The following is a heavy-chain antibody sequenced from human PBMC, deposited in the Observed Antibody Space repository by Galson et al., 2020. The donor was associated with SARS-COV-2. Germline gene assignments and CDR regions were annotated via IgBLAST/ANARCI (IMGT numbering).Heavy chain of an antibody. D-gene: IGHD2-8*01. Sequence: KIGESLKISCAASEFTFSSYNMNWVRQAPGKGLEWVSSISSSGSYIYYADSVKGRFTISRDNAKNSLYLQMKSLRAEDTAVYYCAREGLRGYALDIWGQGTMVTVAS. CDR3: AREGLRGYALDI. J-gene: IGHJ3*02. CDR2: ISSSGSYI. V-gene: IGHV3-21*01. CDR1: EFTFSSYN.